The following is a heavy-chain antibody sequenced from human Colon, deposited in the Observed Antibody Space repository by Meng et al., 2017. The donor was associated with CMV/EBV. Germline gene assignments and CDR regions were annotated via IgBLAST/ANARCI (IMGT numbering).Heavy chain of an antibody. D-gene: IGHD3-10*01. CDR1: FTFRPLA. CDR2: ISYATNYI. CDR3: ARDKGSRGAQPRGYFDL. V-gene: IGHV3-30*04. Sequence: FTFRPLAMRSLRPSPRECLGCVSAISYATNYIFYAESVKSRFTISRDNSKHTLFVQMNSLKVEDTGIYFCARDKGSRGAQPRGYFDLWGRGTLVTVSS. J-gene: IGHJ2*01.